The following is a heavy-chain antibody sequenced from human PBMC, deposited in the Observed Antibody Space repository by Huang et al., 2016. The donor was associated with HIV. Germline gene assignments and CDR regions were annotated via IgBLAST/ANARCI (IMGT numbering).Heavy chain of an antibody. Sequence: QVQLVQSGAEVKKPGTSVKVSCKASGYSFTGYYIHWVRQAPGQGLEWMGRINPYTGGKDYGQKFKGRVTMTRDTSVNTAYMELSRLTSDDTAVYYCARPPSFMFRGPSSLIDYWGQGTLVTVSS. CDR3: ARPPSFMFRGPSSLIDY. CDR2: INPYTGGK. V-gene: IGHV1-2*02. J-gene: IGHJ4*02. D-gene: IGHD3-10*02. CDR1: GYSFTGYY.